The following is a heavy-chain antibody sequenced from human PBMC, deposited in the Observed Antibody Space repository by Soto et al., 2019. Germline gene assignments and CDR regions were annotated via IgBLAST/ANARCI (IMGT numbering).Heavy chain of an antibody. CDR2: IYYSGST. CDR3: ARGHRSLYYDFWSGYYTSWFDP. V-gene: IGHV4-31*03. CDR1: GGSISSGGYY. Sequence: SETLSLTCTVSGGSISSGGYYWSWIRQHPGKGLEWIGYIYYSGSTYYNPSLKSRVTISVDTSKNQFSLKLSSVTAADTAVYYCARGHRSLYYDFWSGYYTSWFDPWGQGTLVTVSS. D-gene: IGHD3-3*01. J-gene: IGHJ5*02.